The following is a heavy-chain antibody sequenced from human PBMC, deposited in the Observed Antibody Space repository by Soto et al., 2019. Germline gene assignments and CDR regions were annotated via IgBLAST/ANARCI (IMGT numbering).Heavy chain of an antibody. D-gene: IGHD4-17*01. CDR2: INIDGSST. Sequence: EVQLVESGGDLGQPGGSLRLSCAASGFTFSRFWMHWVRQAPGKGLVWVSRINIDGSSTKYADSVKGRFAISRDNAKNTLYLQMISLRADDTAVYYCAREAYGDYDWYFDLWGRGTLVTVSS. CDR1: GFTFSRFW. V-gene: IGHV3-74*03. CDR3: AREAYGDYDWYFDL. J-gene: IGHJ2*01.